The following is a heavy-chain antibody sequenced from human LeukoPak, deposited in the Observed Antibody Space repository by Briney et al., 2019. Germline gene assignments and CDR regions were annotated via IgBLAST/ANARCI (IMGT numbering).Heavy chain of an antibody. Sequence: GASVKVSCKASGYTFTGYYMHWVREAPGQGLEWMGWINPNSGGTNYAQKFQGRVTMTRDTSTSTAYMELSRLRSDDTAVYYCAREGYSYGMVYSYYGMDVWGQGTTVTVSS. CDR1: GYTFTGYY. D-gene: IGHD5-18*01. CDR3: AREGYSYGMVYSYYGMDV. V-gene: IGHV1-2*02. CDR2: INPNSGGT. J-gene: IGHJ6*02.